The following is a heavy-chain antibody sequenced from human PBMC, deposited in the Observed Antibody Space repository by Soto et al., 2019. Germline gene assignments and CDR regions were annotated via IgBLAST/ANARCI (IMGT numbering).Heavy chain of an antibody. CDR2: ISYDGSNK. J-gene: IGHJ3*02. CDR1: GFTFSSYG. D-gene: IGHD3-22*01. CDR3: AKTTYYYDSSGYYPVDDAFDI. Sequence: GGSLRLXCAASGFTFSSYGMHWVRQAPGKGLEWVAVISYDGSNKYYADSVKGRFTISRDNSKNTLYLQMNSLRAEDTAVYYCAKTTYYYDSSGYYPVDDAFDIWGQGTMVTVSS. V-gene: IGHV3-30*18.